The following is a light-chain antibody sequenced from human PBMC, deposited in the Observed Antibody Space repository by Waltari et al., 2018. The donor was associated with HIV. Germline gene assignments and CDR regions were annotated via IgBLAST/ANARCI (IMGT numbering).Light chain of an antibody. J-gene: IGLJ2*01. CDR3: SSYTSSSTLYVV. CDR2: EVS. CDR1: SSDVGGYNY. V-gene: IGLV2-14*01. Sequence: QSVLTQPASVSGSPGQSITISCTGTSSDVGGYNYVSWYQQHPGKAPKLMIYEVSNRPSGVSNRCSGSKSGNTASLTISGLQAEDEADYYCSSYTSSSTLYVVFGGGTKLTVL.